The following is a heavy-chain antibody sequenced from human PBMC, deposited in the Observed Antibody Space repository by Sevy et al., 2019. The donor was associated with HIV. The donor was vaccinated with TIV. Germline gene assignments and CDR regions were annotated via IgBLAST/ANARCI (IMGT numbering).Heavy chain of an antibody. CDR2: IIPIFGTA. CDR3: ASCFDDILTCYYENYYYYYYIDV. J-gene: IGHJ6*03. Sequence: ASVKVSCKASGGTFSSYAISWVRQAPGQGLEWMGGIIPIFGTANYAQKFQGRVTITADKSTSTAYMELSSLRSEDTAVYYCASCFDDILTCYYENYYYYYYIDVWGKGTTVTVSS. CDR1: GGTFSSYA. V-gene: IGHV1-69*06. D-gene: IGHD3-9*01.